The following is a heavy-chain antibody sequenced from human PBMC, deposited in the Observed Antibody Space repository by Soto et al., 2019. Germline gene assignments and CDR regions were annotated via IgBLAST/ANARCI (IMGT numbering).Heavy chain of an antibody. V-gene: IGHV3-49*04. D-gene: IGHD3-10*01. Sequence: VQLVESGGGLIQPGRSLRLSCTGSGFIFSDYAVTWVRQTPGKGLEWVGFITSKKYGATTEYAASVKGRFTISRDDPRNIAYLQMNGLKIEDTAVYFCTRLPPNYFRTTPFDIWGQGTRVTVSA. CDR2: ITSKKYGATT. J-gene: IGHJ3*02. CDR3: TRLPPNYFRTTPFDI. CDR1: GFIFSDYA.